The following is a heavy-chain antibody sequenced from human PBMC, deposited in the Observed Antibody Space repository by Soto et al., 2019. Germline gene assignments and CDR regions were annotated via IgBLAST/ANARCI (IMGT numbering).Heavy chain of an antibody. J-gene: IGHJ4*02. CDR2: MNSDGSTT. Sequence: GGSLRLSSAASGFTFGNSWMHWVRQAPGKGLEWVSRMNSDGSTTNYADSVKGRFTVSRDNAKYTLYLQMNSLRAEDTAVYYCATAEVDYWGPGTLVTVSS. CDR3: ATAEVDY. V-gene: IGHV3-74*01. CDR1: GFTFGNSW.